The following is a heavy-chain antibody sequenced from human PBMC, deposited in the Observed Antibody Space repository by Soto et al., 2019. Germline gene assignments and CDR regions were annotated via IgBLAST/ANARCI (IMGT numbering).Heavy chain of an antibody. V-gene: IGHV1-46*03. D-gene: IGHD1-20*01. CDR1: GYPFTSYY. CDR3: ARVEGITGTGLDY. Sequence: QVQLVQSGAEVKKPGASVKVSCTASGYPFTSYYMHWVRQAPGQGLEWMGIINPSGGSTSYAQKFQGRVTMTRDTSTSTVYMELSSLRSEDTAVYYCARVEGITGTGLDYWGQGTLVTVSS. J-gene: IGHJ4*02. CDR2: INPSGGST.